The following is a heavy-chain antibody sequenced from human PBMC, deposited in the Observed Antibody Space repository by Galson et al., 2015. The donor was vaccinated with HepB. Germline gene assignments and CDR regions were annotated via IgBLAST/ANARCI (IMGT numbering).Heavy chain of an antibody. V-gene: IGHV3-23*01. CDR2: ISGSGGST. D-gene: IGHD4-11*01. CDR1: GFTFSSYA. Sequence: SLRLSCAASGFTFSSYAMSWVRQAPGKGLEWVSGISGSGGSTYYADSVKGRFTISRDNSKNTLYLQMNSLRADDTAVYYCAKDLNDYSNYGGFDPWGQGTLVTVSS. J-gene: IGHJ5*02. CDR3: AKDLNDYSNYGGFDP.